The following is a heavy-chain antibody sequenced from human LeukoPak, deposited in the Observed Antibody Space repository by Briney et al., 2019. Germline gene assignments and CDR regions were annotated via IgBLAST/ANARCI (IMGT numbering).Heavy chain of an antibody. D-gene: IGHD2-15*01. CDR1: GDSTNDHY. V-gene: IGHV4-4*09. J-gene: IGHJ6*03. CDR3: ARQTCRGTTCYRVDQYYNMDV. CDR2: IYSSVST. Sequence: SETLSLTRTVSGDSTNDHYWSWIRQPPGEGLEWIGYIYSSVSTHYTPSLKTRVTISIDTYTSQFSLKLASLAAAVTGVYYCARQTCRGTTCYRVDQYYNMDVWGKGITVTVSS.